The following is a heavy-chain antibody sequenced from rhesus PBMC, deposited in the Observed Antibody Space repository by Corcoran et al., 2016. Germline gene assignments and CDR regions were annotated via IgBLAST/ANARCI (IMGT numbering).Heavy chain of an antibody. CDR2: INGNSGST. D-gene: IGHD3-9*01. J-gene: IGHJ4*01. Sequence: QVQLQESGPGLVKPSETLSLTCTVSGASISSNWWSWFRQPPGKGLEWIGEINGNSGSTNNNPSLKSRVTISKDASKNQFSLKLSSVTAADTAVYYCARRMGDWGQGVLVTVSS. V-gene: IGHV4-80*01. CDR3: ARRMGD. CDR1: GASISSNW.